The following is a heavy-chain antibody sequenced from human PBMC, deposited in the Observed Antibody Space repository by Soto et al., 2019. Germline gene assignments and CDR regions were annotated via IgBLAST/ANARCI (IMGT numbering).Heavy chain of an antibody. D-gene: IGHD3-3*01. CDR1: GGSISSYY. J-gene: IGHJ5*02. CDR3: ARLDFRMNWFDP. Sequence: SETLSLTCTVSGGSISSYYWSWIRQPPGKGLEWIGYIYYSGSINYNPSLKSRVTISVDTSKNQFSLKLSSVTAADTAVYYCARLDFRMNWFDPWGQGTLVTVSS. CDR2: IYYSGSI. V-gene: IGHV4-59*12.